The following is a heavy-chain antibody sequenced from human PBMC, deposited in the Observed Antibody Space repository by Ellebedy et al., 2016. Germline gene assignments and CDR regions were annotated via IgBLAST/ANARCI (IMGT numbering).Heavy chain of an antibody. J-gene: IGHJ6*03. CDR2: ISSSGNTV. CDR3: ARAYYDVWVYMDV. Sequence: GGSLRLSXAASGFTFNSHSMNWVRQAPEKGLEWVAYISSSGNTVYYADSLKGRFTISRDNARSSLFLQMNSLRDEDTAVYYCARAYYDVWVYMDVWGKGTTVTVSS. D-gene: IGHD3-3*01. CDR1: GFTFNSHS. V-gene: IGHV3-48*02.